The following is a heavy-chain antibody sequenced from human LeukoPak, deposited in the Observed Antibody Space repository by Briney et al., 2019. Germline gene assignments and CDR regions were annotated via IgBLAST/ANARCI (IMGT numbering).Heavy chain of an antibody. Sequence: PGGSLRLSCAASGFTFSSYWMHWVRQAPGKGLVWVSRINSDGSSTSYADSVKGRFTISRDNAKNTLYLQMNSLRAEDTAVYYCAKGGAVGATSFDYWGQGTLVTVSS. J-gene: IGHJ4*02. CDR2: INSDGSST. CDR3: AKGGAVGATSFDY. D-gene: IGHD1-26*01. V-gene: IGHV3-74*01. CDR1: GFTFSSYW.